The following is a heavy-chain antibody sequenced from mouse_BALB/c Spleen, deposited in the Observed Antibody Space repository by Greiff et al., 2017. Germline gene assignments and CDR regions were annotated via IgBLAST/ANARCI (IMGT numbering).Heavy chain of an antibody. D-gene: IGHD1-1*02. CDR1: GFSLTSYD. J-gene: IGHJ4*01. CDR2: IWTGGGT. Sequence: VQRVESGPGLVAPSQSLSITCTVSGFSLTSYDISWIRQPPGKGLEWLGVIWTGGGTNYNSAFMSRLSISKDNSKSQVFLKMNSLQTDDTAIYYCVRDFLYGREAMDYWGQGTSVTVSS. CDR3: VRDFLYGREAMDY. V-gene: IGHV2-9-2*01.